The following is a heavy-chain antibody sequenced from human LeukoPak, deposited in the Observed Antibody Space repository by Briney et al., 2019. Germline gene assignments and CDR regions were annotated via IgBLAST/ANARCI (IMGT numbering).Heavy chain of an antibody. V-gene: IGHV3-23*01. CDR2: ISGSGGST. J-gene: IGHJ4*02. CDR3: AKVRGYYGSGSYPY. CDR1: GFTVSSNY. D-gene: IGHD3-10*01. Sequence: GGSLRLSCAASGFTVSSNYMSWVRQAPGKGLEWVSAISGSGGSTYYADSVKGRFTISRDNSKNTLYLQMNSLRAEDTAVYYCAKVRGYYGSGSYPYWGQGTLVTVSS.